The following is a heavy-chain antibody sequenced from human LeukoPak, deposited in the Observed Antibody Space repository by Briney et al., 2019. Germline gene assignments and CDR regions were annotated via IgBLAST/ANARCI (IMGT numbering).Heavy chain of an antibody. CDR2: IDTSTSYI. V-gene: IGHV3-21*01. D-gene: IGHD3-10*01. CDR1: GFTFSTYS. CDR3: ARGRSITLLRGVAMSDGFDI. Sequence: GGSLRLSCAASGFTFSTYSMNWVRQAPGKGLEWVSFIDTSTSYIYYGDSVKGRFTISRDNAKNSLYLQMNGLMAEDTAVYYCARGRSITLLRGVAMSDGFDIWGQGAMVTVSS. J-gene: IGHJ3*02.